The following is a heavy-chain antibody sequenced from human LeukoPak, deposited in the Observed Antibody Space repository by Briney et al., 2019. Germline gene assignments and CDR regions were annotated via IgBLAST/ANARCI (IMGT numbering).Heavy chain of an antibody. D-gene: IGHD6-19*01. CDR1: GFTFSSYW. CDR3: ARAFFPQGIAVAGTDLDY. J-gene: IGHJ4*02. Sequence: GGTLRLSCAASGFTFSSYWMSWVRQAPGKGLEWVANIKQDGSEKYYVDSVKGRFTISRDNAKNSLYLQMNSLRAEDTAVYYCARAFFPQGIAVAGTDLDYWGQGTLVTVSS. V-gene: IGHV3-7*01. CDR2: IKQDGSEK.